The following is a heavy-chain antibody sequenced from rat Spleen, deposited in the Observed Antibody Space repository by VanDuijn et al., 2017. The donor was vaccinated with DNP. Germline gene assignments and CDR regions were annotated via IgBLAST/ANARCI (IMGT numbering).Heavy chain of an antibody. J-gene: IGHJ4*01. CDR1: GFSFTNYH. D-gene: IGHD4-3*01. Sequence: QVQLKESGPGLVQPSQTLSLTCTVSGFSFTNYHVHWVRQPPGKGLEWIAAISGGGDTYYNSPLKSRLSISRDTSKSQVFLKLSMLQTEDTATYYCARDLIIRDTTSAMDVWGQGTSVTVSS. CDR3: ARDLIIRDTTSAMDV. CDR2: ISGGGDT. V-gene: IGHV2-32*01.